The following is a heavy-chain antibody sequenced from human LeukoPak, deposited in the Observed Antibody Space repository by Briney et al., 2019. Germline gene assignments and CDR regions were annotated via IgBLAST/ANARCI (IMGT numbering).Heavy chain of an antibody. CDR3: ARLKRGGTSIRGVDY. CDR1: GGSINTPNYH. CDR2: IFYSGGT. V-gene: IGHV4-39*01. D-gene: IGHD1-1*01. J-gene: IGHJ4*02. Sequence: PSETLSLTCTVSGGSINTPNYHWGWIRQTPGKGLEWIGNIFYSGGTYYSPSLTSRVTISVDTSKNQFSLKLSSVTAADTAVYYCARLKRGGTSIRGVDYWGQGTLVTVSS.